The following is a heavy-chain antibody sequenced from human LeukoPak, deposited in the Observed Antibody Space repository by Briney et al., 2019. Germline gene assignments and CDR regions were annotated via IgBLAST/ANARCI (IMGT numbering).Heavy chain of an antibody. Sequence: PGGSLRLSCAASGFTFSSYAMSWVRQAPGKGLEWVSAISGSGGSTYYADSVKGRFTISRDNSKNTLYLQMNSLRAEDTAVYYCAKGEYYYDSSGYPPGRLYYFDYWGQGTLVTVSS. J-gene: IGHJ4*02. V-gene: IGHV3-23*01. CDR2: ISGSGGST. D-gene: IGHD3-22*01. CDR3: AKGEYYYDSSGYPPGRLYYFDY. CDR1: GFTFSSYA.